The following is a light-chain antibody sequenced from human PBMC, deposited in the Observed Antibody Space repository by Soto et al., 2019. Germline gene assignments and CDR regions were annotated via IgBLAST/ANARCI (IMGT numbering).Light chain of an antibody. CDR2: AAS. CDR1: QGISTS. J-gene: IGKJ3*01. CDR3: QQLKSYPLT. V-gene: IGKV1-9*01. Sequence: IQLTQSPSSLSASVGDTVTITCRASQGISTSLAWYQQEPGKAPKLLIYAASTLQSGVPLRFSGSGSGTDFTLTISSLLPEDFATYYCQQLKSYPLTFGPGTKVDIK.